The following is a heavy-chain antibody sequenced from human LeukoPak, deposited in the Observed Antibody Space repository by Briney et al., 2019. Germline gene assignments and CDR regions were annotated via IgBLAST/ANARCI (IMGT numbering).Heavy chain of an antibody. CDR1: GYSISSVDY. CDR2: IYHSGSS. J-gene: IGHJ5*02. Sequence: WETLSLTCAVSGYSISSVDYWGWIRHPPGKGLGGIGSIYHSGSSYYNPSVKSRVTISIDTSKNKFSLKMSSVTAADTAVYYCARNVLRFLEWFANWFYPWGQGGLVTVSS. V-gene: IGHV4-38-2*01. CDR3: ARNVLRFLEWFANWFYP. D-gene: IGHD3-3*01.